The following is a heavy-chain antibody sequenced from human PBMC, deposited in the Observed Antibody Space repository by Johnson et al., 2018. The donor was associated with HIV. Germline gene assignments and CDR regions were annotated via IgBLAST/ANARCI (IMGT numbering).Heavy chain of an antibody. Sequence: QVLLVVSGGGVVQPGRSLRLSCAASGFTFSSYALHWVRHAPGKALEWVAVISYDGSNKYYADSVKGRFPISRDYSKNTLYLQMNSLRAEDTAVYYCARDPGRYFSGGSCYVEDAFDIWGQGTMVTVSS. CDR3: ARDPGRYFSGGSCYVEDAFDI. V-gene: IGHV3-30*04. CDR2: ISYDGSNK. CDR1: GFTFSSYA. D-gene: IGHD2-15*01. J-gene: IGHJ3*02.